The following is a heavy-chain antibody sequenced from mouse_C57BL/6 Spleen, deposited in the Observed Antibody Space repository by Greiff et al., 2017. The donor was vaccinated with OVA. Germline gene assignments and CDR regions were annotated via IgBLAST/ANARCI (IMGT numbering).Heavy chain of an antibody. CDR1: GYSFTDYN. CDR2: INPNYGTT. D-gene: IGHD2-4*01. V-gene: IGHV1-39*01. CDR3: ARGGYYDYSFAY. J-gene: IGHJ3*01. Sequence: EVKLVESGPELVKPGASVKISCKASGYSFTDYNMNWVKQSNGKSLEWIGVINPNYGTTSYNQKFKGKATLTVDQSSSTAYMQLNSLTSEDSAVYYCARGGYYDYSFAYWGQGTLVTVSA.